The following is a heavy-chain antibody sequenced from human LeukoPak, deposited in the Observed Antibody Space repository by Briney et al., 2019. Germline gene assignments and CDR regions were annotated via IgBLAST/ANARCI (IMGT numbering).Heavy chain of an antibody. V-gene: IGHV3-74*01. D-gene: IGHD1-20*01. CDR3: ARGVDNWNDLLNY. Sequence: PGRSLRLSCVVSGFTLSSYWMHWVRQAPGKGLVWVSRNNGDGSSTSYADSVKGRFTMSRDDAKNTLYLQMNSLRAEDTAVYYCARGVDNWNDLLNYWGQGTLVTVSS. J-gene: IGHJ4*02. CDR2: NNGDGSST. CDR1: GFTLSSYW.